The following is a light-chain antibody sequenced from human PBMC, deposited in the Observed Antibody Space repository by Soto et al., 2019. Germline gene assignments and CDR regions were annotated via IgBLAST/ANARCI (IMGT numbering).Light chain of an antibody. V-gene: IGKV1-39*01. CDR3: QQSYTTPLP. Sequence: DIQMTQSPSSLSASVGDRVTITCRASQSISSYLNWYQQKPGKAPNLLIYAASTLQSGVPSRFSGSGSGTDFTLTIRSLQPEDFATYYCQQSYTTPLPFGGGTKVEI. J-gene: IGKJ4*01. CDR2: AAS. CDR1: QSISSY.